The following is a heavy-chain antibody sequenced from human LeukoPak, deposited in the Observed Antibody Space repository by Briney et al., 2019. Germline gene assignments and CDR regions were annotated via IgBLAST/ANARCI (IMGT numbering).Heavy chain of an antibody. Sequence: PSETLSLTCSVSGASIASTIYYWGWIRQPPGKGLEWIGNIYYSGSTYYTPSLKSRVIISIDTSKNQFSVKLSSVTAADTAVYYCARHGVATWFDPWGQGTLVTVSS. CDR2: IYYSGST. CDR1: GASIASTIYY. D-gene: IGHD2-15*01. CDR3: ARHGVATWFDP. J-gene: IGHJ5*02. V-gene: IGHV4-39*01.